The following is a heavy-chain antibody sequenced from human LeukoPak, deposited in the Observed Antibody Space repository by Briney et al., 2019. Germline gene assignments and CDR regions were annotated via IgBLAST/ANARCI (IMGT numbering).Heavy chain of an antibody. Sequence: GGSLRLSCAASGFTFSSYEMNWVRQAPGKGLEWVSYISSSGGTIYYADSVKGRFTITRDNAKNSLYLQMNSLRAEDTAVYYCAKDGLVTTVADNYFDYWSQGTLVTVSS. V-gene: IGHV3-48*03. CDR2: ISSSGGTI. D-gene: IGHD4-11*01. CDR3: AKDGLVTTVADNYFDY. CDR1: GFTFSSYE. J-gene: IGHJ4*02.